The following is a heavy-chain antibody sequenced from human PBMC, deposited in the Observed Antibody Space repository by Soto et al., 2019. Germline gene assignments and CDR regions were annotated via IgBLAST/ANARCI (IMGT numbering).Heavy chain of an antibody. CDR3: ARDSGTGTTFSTSYYYYGMDG. CDR2: IYYSGST. Sequence: SATLSLTCTVSGGSISSYYWSWIRQPPGKGLEWIGYIYYSGSTNYNPSLKSRVTISVDTSKNQFSLKLSSVTAADTAVYYCARDSGTGTTFSTSYYYYGMDGWGQGTTVT. V-gene: IGHV4-59*01. CDR1: GGSISSYY. J-gene: IGHJ6*02. D-gene: IGHD1-7*01.